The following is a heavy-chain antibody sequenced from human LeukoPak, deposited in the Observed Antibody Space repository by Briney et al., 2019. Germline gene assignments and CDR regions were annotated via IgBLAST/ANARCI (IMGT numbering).Heavy chain of an antibody. CDR3: VRRAAVRGMDF. V-gene: IGHV3-23*01. J-gene: IGHJ6*02. CDR2: ISGSGDST. CDR1: GFTFDTHT. D-gene: IGHD1-14*01. Sequence: GGSLRLSCKASGFTFDTHTLTWVRQAPGKGLEWVASISGSGDSTNYGDSVKGRFTISRDNFKRTVHLEMSNLRADDTAMYYCVRRAAVRGMDFWGLGTTVIVSS.